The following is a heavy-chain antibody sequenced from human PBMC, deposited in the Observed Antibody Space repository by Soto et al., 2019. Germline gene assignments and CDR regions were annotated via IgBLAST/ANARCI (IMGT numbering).Heavy chain of an antibody. CDR1: GDSVSSKSAA. CDR2: TYYRSKWST. D-gene: IGHD1-26*01. V-gene: IGHV6-1*01. J-gene: IGHJ5*01. Sequence: SQTLSLTCAISGDSVSSKSAAWNWIRQSPSRGLEWLGRTYYRSKWSTDYAVSVKSRVTINPDTSKNQFSLQLNSVTPEDTAVYYCTRALSGSYDSWGQGTLVTVSS. CDR3: TRALSGSYDS.